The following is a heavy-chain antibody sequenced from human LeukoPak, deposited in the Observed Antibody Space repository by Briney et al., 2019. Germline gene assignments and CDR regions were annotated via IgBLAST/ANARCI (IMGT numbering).Heavy chain of an antibody. J-gene: IGHJ4*02. CDR2: IKPDGSVG. D-gene: IGHD6-13*01. V-gene: IGHV3-7*01. CDR1: GFTFSNAW. Sequence: GGSLRLSCAASGFTFSNAWMSWVRRAPGKGLEWVANIKPDGSVGYYVDSVRGRFIISRDNAGNSLYLQMNSLRVEDTAVYYCTQNLVAAAGDHWGQGTLLIVSS. CDR3: TQNLVAAAGDH.